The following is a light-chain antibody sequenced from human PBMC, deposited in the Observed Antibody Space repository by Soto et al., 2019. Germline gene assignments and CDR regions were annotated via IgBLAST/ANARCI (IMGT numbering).Light chain of an antibody. CDR3: QPYNNWPFT. J-gene: IGKJ3*01. V-gene: IGKV3-15*01. CDR2: GAS. Sequence: EIVMTQSPATLSVSPGERATLSCRASQSVSSNLAWYQQKPGQAPRLLIYGASTRATGIPARFSGSGSGTEFTLTISSLQSEAFAVYYCQPYNNWPFTFGPGTKVDIK. CDR1: QSVSSN.